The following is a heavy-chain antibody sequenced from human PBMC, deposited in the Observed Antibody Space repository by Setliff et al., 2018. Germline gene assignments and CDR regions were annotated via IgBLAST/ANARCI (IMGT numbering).Heavy chain of an antibody. CDR2: IDPSGNT. J-gene: IGHJ4*02. CDR3: ARSLGSGSYYSSRPFYSDY. V-gene: IGHV4-61*09. D-gene: IGHD3-10*01. CDR1: GGSISSGSNY. Sequence: PSETLSLTCTVSGGSISSGSNYWSWIRQPAGRGLEWIGHIDPSGNTNYHPSLKSRVTISGDTSKNQFSLKLTSVTAADTAVYFCARSLGSGSYYSSRPFYSDYWGQGTLVTVSS.